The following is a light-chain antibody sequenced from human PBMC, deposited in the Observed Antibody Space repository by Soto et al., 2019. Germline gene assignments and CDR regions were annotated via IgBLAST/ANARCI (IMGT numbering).Light chain of an antibody. Sequence: EIVLTQSPGTLSLSPGERATLSCRDSQSVSSNYLAWYQQKPGQAPRLLIYGASSRATGIPDRFSGSGSGTAFTLTISRLAPEDFAVYYCQQYGSSPETFGQGTKVEIK. CDR1: QSVSSNY. V-gene: IGKV3-20*01. J-gene: IGKJ1*01. CDR2: GAS. CDR3: QQYGSSPET.